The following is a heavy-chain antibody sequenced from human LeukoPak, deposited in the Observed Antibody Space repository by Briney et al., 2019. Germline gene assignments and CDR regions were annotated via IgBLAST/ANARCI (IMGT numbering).Heavy chain of an antibody. J-gene: IGHJ4*02. CDR3: ARRRVFYGDYSSPYFDY. D-gene: IGHD4-17*01. Sequence: PSETLSLTCTVSGGSISSSSYYWGWIRQPPGKGLEWIGSIYYSGSTYYNPSLKSRVTISVDTSKNQFSLKLSSVTAADTAVYYCARRRVFYGDYSSPYFDYWGQGTLVTVSS. V-gene: IGHV4-39*01. CDR2: IYYSGST. CDR1: GGSISSSSYY.